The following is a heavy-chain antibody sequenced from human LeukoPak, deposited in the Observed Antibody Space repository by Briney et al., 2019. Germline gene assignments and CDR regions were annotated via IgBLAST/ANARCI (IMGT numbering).Heavy chain of an antibody. CDR2: ISYDGSNK. CDR1: GFTFSSYG. V-gene: IGHV3-30*18. Sequence: GGSLRLSCAASGFTFSSYGMHWVRQAPGKGLEWVAVISYDGSNKYYADSVKGRFTISRDNSKNTLYLQMNSLRAEDTAVYYCAKDRWPNYGSGSYFDYWGQGTLVTVSS. D-gene: IGHD3-10*01. J-gene: IGHJ4*02. CDR3: AKDRWPNYGSGSYFDY.